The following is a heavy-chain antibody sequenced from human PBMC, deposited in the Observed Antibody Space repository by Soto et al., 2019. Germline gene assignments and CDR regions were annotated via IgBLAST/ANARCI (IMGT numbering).Heavy chain of an antibody. CDR2: INAGNGNT. CDR3: ARLNGNYYDSSGPQSLYYYGMDV. Sequence: GASVKVSCKASGYTFTSYAMHWVRQAPGQRLERKRWINAGNGNTKYSQKFQGRVTITRDTSASTAYMELSSLRSEDTAVYYCARLNGNYYDSSGPQSLYYYGMDVWGQGTTVTVSS. J-gene: IGHJ6*02. CDR1: GYTFTSYA. D-gene: IGHD3-22*01. V-gene: IGHV1-3*01.